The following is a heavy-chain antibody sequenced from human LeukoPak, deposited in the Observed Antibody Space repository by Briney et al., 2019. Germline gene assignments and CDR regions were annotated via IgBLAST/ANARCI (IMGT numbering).Heavy chain of an antibody. D-gene: IGHD6-6*01. CDR2: INNDGTAT. V-gene: IGHV3-74*01. CDR1: GFTFNYFW. CDR3: ATVSEY. J-gene: IGHJ4*02. Sequence: GGSLRLSCTASGFTFNYFWMHWVCQVPGKGLVWVSGINNDGTATYYADSVKGRFTISRDNAKNTVYLQMNGLRAEDTTVYYCATVSEYWGQGTLVTVSS.